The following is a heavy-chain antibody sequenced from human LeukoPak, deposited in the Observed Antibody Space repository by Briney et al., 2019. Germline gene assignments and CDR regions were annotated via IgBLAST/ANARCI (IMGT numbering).Heavy chain of an antibody. J-gene: IGHJ4*02. CDR3: ARGKYYYDSSGYYEDYFDY. D-gene: IGHD3-22*01. CDR1: GSTFSDYA. CDR2: ISIHGEIT. V-gene: IGHV3-23*01. Sequence: PGGSLRLSCAASGSTFSDYAMSWVRQAPGKGLEWISSISIHGEITKYTDSVKGRFTISRDNAKNTLYLQMNSLRAEDTAVYYCARGKYYYDSSGYYEDYFDYWGQGTLVTVSS.